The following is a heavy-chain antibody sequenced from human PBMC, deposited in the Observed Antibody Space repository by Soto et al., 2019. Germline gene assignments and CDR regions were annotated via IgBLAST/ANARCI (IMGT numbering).Heavy chain of an antibody. Sequence: PGGSLRLSCAASGFTFSSYWMSWVRQAPGKGLEWVANIKQDGSGKYYVDSVKGRFTISRDNAKNSLYLQMNSLRAEDTAVYYCARESWLWNYYYGMDVWGQGTTVTSP. V-gene: IGHV3-7*01. CDR1: GFTFSSYW. CDR2: IKQDGSGK. J-gene: IGHJ6*02. CDR3: ARESWLWNYYYGMDV. D-gene: IGHD5-18*01.